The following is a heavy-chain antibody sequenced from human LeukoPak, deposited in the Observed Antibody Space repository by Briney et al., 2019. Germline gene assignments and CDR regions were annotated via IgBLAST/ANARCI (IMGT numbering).Heavy chain of an antibody. Sequence: ASVKVSCKASGYTFTTYDINWVRQATGQGLEWMGWMNPNSGNTGHAQKFQGRVTITRNTSISTAYMELSSLRSEDTAVYYCARTYWAETEEGNYYYMDVWGKGTTVTVSS. CDR2: MNPNSGNT. D-gene: IGHD7-27*01. CDR1: GYTFTTYD. J-gene: IGHJ6*03. V-gene: IGHV1-8*03. CDR3: ARTYWAETEEGNYYYMDV.